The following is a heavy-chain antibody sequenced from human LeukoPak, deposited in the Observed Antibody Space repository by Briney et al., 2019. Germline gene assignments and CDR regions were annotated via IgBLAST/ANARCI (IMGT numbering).Heavy chain of an antibody. J-gene: IGHJ4*02. Sequence: GESLKISCKGSGYSFTSNWIGWVRQMPGKGLEWMGIIYPGDSDTRYSPSFQGQVTISADKSISTAYLQWSSLKASDTAMYYCARLSHYRSGSPGSTSPLYFDYWGQGTLVTVSS. CDR1: GYSFTSNW. CDR2: IYPGDSDT. CDR3: ARLSHYRSGSPGSTSPLYFDY. V-gene: IGHV5-51*01. D-gene: IGHD3-10*01.